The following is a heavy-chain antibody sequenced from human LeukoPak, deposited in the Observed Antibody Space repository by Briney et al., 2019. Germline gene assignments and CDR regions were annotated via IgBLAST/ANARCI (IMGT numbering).Heavy chain of an antibody. Sequence: GGSLRLSCAASGFTFSSYAMTWVRRAPGKGLEWVSAISGSGGSTHYADSVKGRFTISRDNAKNTLYLQMNSLRAEDTAVYYCAKDRSSSGWYYFDYWGQGTLVTVPS. D-gene: IGHD6-19*01. V-gene: IGHV3-23*01. CDR2: ISGSGGST. CDR1: GFTFSSYA. CDR3: AKDRSSSGWYYFDY. J-gene: IGHJ4*02.